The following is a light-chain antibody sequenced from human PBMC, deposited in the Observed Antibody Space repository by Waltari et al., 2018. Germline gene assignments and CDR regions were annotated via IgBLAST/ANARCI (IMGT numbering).Light chain of an antibody. J-gene: IGLJ1*01. CDR1: VEHTTFP. Sequence: LPVLTQPPSASAFLRASVRLTCTLSVEHTTFPTEWYQRRQGRSPQYIMKVKSDGSHIKGDGIPDRFMGSSSGADRYLTLSNLQPDDEAEYYCGESHTIDGQVGYVFGTGTKVTVL. CDR2: VKSDGSH. V-gene: IGLV4-3*01. CDR3: GESHTIDGQVGYV.